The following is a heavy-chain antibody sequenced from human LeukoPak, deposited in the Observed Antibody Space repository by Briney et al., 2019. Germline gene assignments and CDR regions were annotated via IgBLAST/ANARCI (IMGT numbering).Heavy chain of an antibody. J-gene: IGHJ4*02. CDR3: ARHGDYCFDL. D-gene: IGHD2-21*01. V-gene: IGHV3-7*02. Sequence: GGSLRLSCAASGFTFSRSWMGWVRQAPGKGREWVANIKQDGTSKYYVDSVMGRFTISRDNAENSVYLQMNSLSAGDTAVYYCARHGDYCFDLWGPGTRVTVSS. CDR1: GFTFSRSW. CDR2: IKQDGTSK.